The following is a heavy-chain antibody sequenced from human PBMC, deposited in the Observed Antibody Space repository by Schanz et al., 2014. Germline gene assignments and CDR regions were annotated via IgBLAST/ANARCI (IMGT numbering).Heavy chain of an antibody. Sequence: EVQLLESGGGLVQPGGSLRLSCAASGFTFSSYAMSGVRQAPGKGLEWVSYVSRSTPDIYYADSVKGRFTMSRDNAKNSVFLQMNSLRAEDTAVYYCVRDSFFAFDYWGQGTLVTVSS. CDR2: VSRSTPDI. D-gene: IGHD3-3*01. V-gene: IGHV3-48*01. J-gene: IGHJ4*02. CDR3: VRDSFFAFDY. CDR1: GFTFSSYA.